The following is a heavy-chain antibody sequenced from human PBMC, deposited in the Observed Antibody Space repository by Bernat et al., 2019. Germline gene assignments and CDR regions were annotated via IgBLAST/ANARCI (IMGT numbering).Heavy chain of an antibody. Sequence: QVQLQESGPGLVKPSQTLSLTCTVSGGSISSGSYYWSWIRQPAGNGLEWIGRIYTSGSTNYNPSLKCRVTISVDTSKNQFSLKLSSVTAADTAVYYCTTSQTYYYGSGSYNYYYYGMDVWGQGTTVTVSS. CDR1: GGSISSGSYY. V-gene: IGHV4-61*02. D-gene: IGHD3-10*01. J-gene: IGHJ6*02. CDR2: IYTSGST. CDR3: TTSQTYYYGSGSYNYYYYGMDV.